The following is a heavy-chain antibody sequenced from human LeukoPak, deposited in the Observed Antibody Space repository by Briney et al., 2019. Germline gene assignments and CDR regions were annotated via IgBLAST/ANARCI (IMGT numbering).Heavy chain of an antibody. D-gene: IGHD3-10*01. Sequence: PGGSLRLSCAVSGFTFSSYAMSWVRQAPGKGLEWVSAISGSGGSTYYADSVKGRFTISRDNAKNSLYLQMNSLRAEDTAVYYCARDFRAAFDPWGQGTLVTVSS. J-gene: IGHJ5*02. V-gene: IGHV3-23*01. CDR1: GFTFSSYA. CDR3: ARDFRAAFDP. CDR2: ISGSGGST.